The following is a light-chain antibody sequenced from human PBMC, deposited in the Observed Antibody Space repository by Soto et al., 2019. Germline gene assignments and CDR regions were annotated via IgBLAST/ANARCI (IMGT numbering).Light chain of an antibody. J-gene: IGKJ1*01. V-gene: IGKV3-15*01. CDR1: QSVSTK. Sequence: EILMTQSPAPLSGSPGERATLSCRASQSVSTKLAWYQQKPGQAPRLLIFAASTRATDIPARFSGSGSGTEFTLTISSLQSEDFAVYYCQQYNNWPPWTFGQGTKVDIK. CDR2: AAS. CDR3: QQYNNWPPWT.